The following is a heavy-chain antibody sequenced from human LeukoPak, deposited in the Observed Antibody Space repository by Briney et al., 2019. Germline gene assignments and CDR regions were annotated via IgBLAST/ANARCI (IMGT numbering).Heavy chain of an antibody. CDR2: IYYTGST. CDR1: RGSVSSSTYY. CDR3: TAEKNGSPHY. Sequence: SETLSLTCTVSRGSVSSSTYYWSWVRQPPGKGLEWIASIYYTGSTYYNPSLKSRVTISLDMSKNEFFLTMTSVTAADTAVYFCTAEKNGSPHYWGQGTLVTVSS. V-gene: IGHV4-39*07. D-gene: IGHD2-8*01. J-gene: IGHJ4*02.